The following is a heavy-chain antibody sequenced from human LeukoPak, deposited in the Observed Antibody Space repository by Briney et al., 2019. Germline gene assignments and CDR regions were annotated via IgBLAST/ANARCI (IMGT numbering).Heavy chain of an antibody. D-gene: IGHD3-9*01. J-gene: IGHJ6*03. CDR2: MNPNSGNT. Sequence: ASVKVSCKASGYTFTSYDINWVRQATGQGLEWMGWMNPNSGNTGYAQKFQGRVTMTRNTSISTANMELSSLRSEDTAVYYCARESYYDILTGPFNYYYYYMDVWGKGTTVTISS. CDR3: ARESYYDILTGPFNYYYYYMDV. CDR1: GYTFTSYD. V-gene: IGHV1-8*01.